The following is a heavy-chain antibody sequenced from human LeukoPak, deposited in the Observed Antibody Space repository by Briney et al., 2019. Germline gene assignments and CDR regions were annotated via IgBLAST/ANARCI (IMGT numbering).Heavy chain of an antibody. CDR1: GGSISSSSYY. CDR3: ARVPGSGSYS. V-gene: IGHV4-39*07. Sequence: SETLSLTCTVSGGSISSSSYYWGWIRQPPGKGLEWIESIYYSGSTYYNPSLKSRVTISVDTSKNQFSLKLSSVTAADTAVYYCARVPGSGSYSWGQGTLVTVSS. J-gene: IGHJ4*02. CDR2: IYYSGST. D-gene: IGHD1-26*01.